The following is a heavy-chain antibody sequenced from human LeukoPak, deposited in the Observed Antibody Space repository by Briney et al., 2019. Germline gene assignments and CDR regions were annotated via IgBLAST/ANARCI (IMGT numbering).Heavy chain of an antibody. D-gene: IGHD4-17*01. Sequence: GGSLRLSCAASGFTFSSYAMRWVRQAPGKGLEGVAVISYDGSNKYYADSVKGRFTISRDNSKNTLYLQMNSLRAEDTAVYYCARDPPMTTVTTFYYWGQGTLVTVSS. J-gene: IGHJ4*02. V-gene: IGHV3-30-3*01. CDR2: ISYDGSNK. CDR1: GFTFSSYA. CDR3: ARDPPMTTVTTFYY.